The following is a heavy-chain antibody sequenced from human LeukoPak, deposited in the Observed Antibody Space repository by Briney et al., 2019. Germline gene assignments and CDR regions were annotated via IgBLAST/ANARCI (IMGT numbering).Heavy chain of an antibody. D-gene: IGHD2-15*01. CDR3: ARDSLSYYYGMDV. V-gene: IGHV3-23*01. J-gene: IGHJ6*02. Sequence: GGSLRLSCAASGFTFSSYAMSWVRQAPGKGLEWVSAISGSGGSTYYADSVKGRFTISRDNSKNTLYLQMNSLRAEDTAVYYCARDSLSYYYGMDVWGQGTTVTVSS. CDR2: ISGSGGST. CDR1: GFTFSSYA.